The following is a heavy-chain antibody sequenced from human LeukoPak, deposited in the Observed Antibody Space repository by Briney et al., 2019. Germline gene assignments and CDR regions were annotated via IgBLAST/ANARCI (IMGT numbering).Heavy chain of an antibody. CDR1: GFTFSSYS. Sequence: PGGSLRLSCAASGFTFSSYSMNWVRQAPGKGLEWVSSISSSSSYIYYADSVKGRFTISRDNAKNSLYLQMNSLRAEDTAVYYCARSTKLGTGYSRKHYYYYYMDVWGKGTTVTISS. J-gene: IGHJ6*03. CDR3: ARSTKLGTGYSRKHYYYYYMDV. V-gene: IGHV3-21*01. CDR2: ISSSSSYI. D-gene: IGHD3-9*01.